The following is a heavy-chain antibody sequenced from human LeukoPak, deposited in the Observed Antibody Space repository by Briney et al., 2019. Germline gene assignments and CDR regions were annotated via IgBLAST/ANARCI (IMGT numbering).Heavy chain of an antibody. CDR2: IYTSGST. Sequence: SQTLSLTCTVSGGSISSGSYYWSWIRQPAGKGLEWIGRIYTSGSTNYNPSLKSRVTISVGTSKNQFSLKLSSVTAADTAVYYCARDRWVSYMDVWGKGTTVTVSS. V-gene: IGHV4-61*02. J-gene: IGHJ6*03. CDR3: ARDRWVSYMDV. D-gene: IGHD6-13*01. CDR1: GGSISSGSYY.